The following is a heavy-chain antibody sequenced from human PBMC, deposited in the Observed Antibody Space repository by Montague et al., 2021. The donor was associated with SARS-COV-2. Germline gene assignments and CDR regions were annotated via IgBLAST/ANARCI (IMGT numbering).Heavy chain of an antibody. CDR2: IYTTGRT. V-gene: IGHV4-61*02. CDR3: ASDDFRWDFDC. CDR1: GDSITGDVSY. J-gene: IGHJ4*02. Sequence: TLSLTCTVSGDSITGDVSYWSWIRQPAGKELEWSGRIYTTGRTNYNPSLKSRLTISLDTSKNQFSLKLISVPAAATAVYYCASDDFRWDFDCWGQGTLVTVSS. D-gene: IGHD2/OR15-2a*01.